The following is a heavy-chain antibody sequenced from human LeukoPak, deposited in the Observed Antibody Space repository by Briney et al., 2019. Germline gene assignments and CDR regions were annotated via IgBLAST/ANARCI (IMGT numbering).Heavy chain of an antibody. D-gene: IGHD4-17*01. CDR1: GGSISSYY. CDR3: ARQGSYGDYMLVDY. V-gene: IGHV4-4*07. CDR2: IYTSGST. Sequence: PSETLSLTCTVSGGSISSYYWSWIRQPAGKGLEWIGRIYTSGSTNYNPSLKSRVTMSVDMSKNQFSLKLSSVTAADTAVYCCARQGSYGDYMLVDYWGQGTRVTVSS. J-gene: IGHJ4*02.